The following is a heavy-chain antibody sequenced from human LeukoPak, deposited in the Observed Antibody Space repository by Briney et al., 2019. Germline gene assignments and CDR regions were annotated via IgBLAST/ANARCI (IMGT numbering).Heavy chain of an antibody. Sequence: SETLSLTCTVSGGSINSGLYYWSWIRQSAGQGLEWIGRVYSSGSTNYNPSLKGRVTISVDTLKNQFSLMVRSVTAADTAVYYCASGGRGPVIYNWFDSWGQGVLVTVSS. V-gene: IGHV4-61*02. CDR3: ASGGRGPVIYNWFDS. CDR2: VYSSGST. D-gene: IGHD3-10*01. J-gene: IGHJ5*01. CDR1: GGSINSGLYY.